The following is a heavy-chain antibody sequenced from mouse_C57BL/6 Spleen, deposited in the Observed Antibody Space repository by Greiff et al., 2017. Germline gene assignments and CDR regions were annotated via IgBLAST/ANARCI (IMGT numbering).Heavy chain of an antibody. Sequence: VKLQESGAELVRPGASVKLSCKASGYTFTDYYINWVKQRPGQGLEWIARIYPGSGNTYYNEKFKGKATLTAEKSSSTAYMQLSSLTSEDSAVYFCARGGDYWGQGTSVTVSS. CDR2: IYPGSGNT. CDR3: ARGGDY. J-gene: IGHJ4*01. V-gene: IGHV1-76*01. CDR1: GYTFTDYY.